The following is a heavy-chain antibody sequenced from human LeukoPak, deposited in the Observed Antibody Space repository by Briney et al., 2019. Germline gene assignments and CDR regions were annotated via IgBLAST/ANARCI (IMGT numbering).Heavy chain of an antibody. J-gene: IGHJ4*02. CDR3: ATPYWDYYFDY. CDR2: IYYSGST. V-gene: IGHV4-39*01. CDR1: AGSISSTNYY. Sequence: SETLSLTCTVSAGSISSTNYYWGWIRQPPGEGLEWIGSIYYSGSTYYNPSLKSRVTMSVDTSKNQFSLKVTSVTAADTAVYYCATPYWDYYFDYWGQGILVTVSS. D-gene: IGHD2-21*01.